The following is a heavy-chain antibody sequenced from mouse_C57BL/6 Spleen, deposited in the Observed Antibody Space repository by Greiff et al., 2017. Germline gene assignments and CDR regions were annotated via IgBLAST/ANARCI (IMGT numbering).Heavy chain of an antibody. CDR3: ARVTTDYAMDY. CDR2: IDPSDSET. Sequence: QVQLKQPGAELVRPGSSVKLSCKASGYTFTSYWMHWVKQRPIQGLEWIGNIDPSDSETHYNQKFKDKATLTVDKSSSTAYMQLSSLTSEDSAVYYCARVTTDYAMDYWGQGTSVTVSS. J-gene: IGHJ4*01. CDR1: GYTFTSYW. D-gene: IGHD1-1*01. V-gene: IGHV1-52*01.